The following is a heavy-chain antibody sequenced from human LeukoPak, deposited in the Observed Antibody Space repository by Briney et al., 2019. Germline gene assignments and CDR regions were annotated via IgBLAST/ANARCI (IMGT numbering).Heavy chain of an antibody. V-gene: IGHV4-59*01. CDR1: GGSISSYY. D-gene: IGHD5-18*01. CDR3: ARDRSGYSYGSLYYFGY. CDR2: IYYSGST. J-gene: IGHJ4*02. Sequence: SETLSLTCTVSGGSISSYYWSWIRQPPGEGLEWIGYIYYSGSTNYNPSLKSRVTISVDTSKNQFSLKLSSVTAADTAVYYCARDRSGYSYGSLYYFGYWGQGTLVTVSS.